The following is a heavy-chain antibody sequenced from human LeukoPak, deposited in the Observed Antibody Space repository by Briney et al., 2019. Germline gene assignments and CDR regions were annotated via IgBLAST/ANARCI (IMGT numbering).Heavy chain of an antibody. J-gene: IGHJ4*02. Sequence: PGGSLRLSCAASGFTFDDYAMHWVRQAPGKGLEWVSLISWDGGSTYYADSVKGRLTISRDNSKNSLYLQMNSLRAEDTALYYCAKDGGLYSGSYYIDYWGQGTLVTVSS. V-gene: IGHV3-43D*04. D-gene: IGHD1-26*01. CDR3: AKDGGLYSGSYYIDY. CDR2: ISWDGGST. CDR1: GFTFDDYA.